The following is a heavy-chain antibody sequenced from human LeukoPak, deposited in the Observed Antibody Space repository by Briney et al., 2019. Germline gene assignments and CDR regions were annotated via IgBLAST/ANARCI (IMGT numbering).Heavy chain of an antibody. CDR2: ISSSGSTI. V-gene: IGHV3-48*03. CDR1: GFTFSSYE. D-gene: IGHD3-10*01. Sequence: GGSLSLSCAASGFTFSSYEMNWVRQAPGKGLEWVSYISSSGSTIYYADSVKGRFTISRDNAKNSLYLQMNSLRAEDTAVYYCARVGGITLALAPSPFPDYNYYYMDVWGKGTTVTVSS. J-gene: IGHJ6*03. CDR3: ARVGGITLALAPSPFPDYNYYYMDV.